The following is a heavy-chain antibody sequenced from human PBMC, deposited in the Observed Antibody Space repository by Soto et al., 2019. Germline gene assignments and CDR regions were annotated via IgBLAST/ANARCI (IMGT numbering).Heavy chain of an antibody. CDR3: ARNTGRRPFDY. CDR2: INHSGST. V-gene: IGHV4-34*01. CDR1: GGSFSGYY. J-gene: IGHJ4*02. Sequence: QVQLQQWGAGLLKPSETLSLTCAVYGGSFSGYYWSWIRQPPGKGLEWIGEINHSGSTTYNPSLKRRVTTSVDTSKNQFSLKLSSVTAADTAVYYCARNTGRRPFDYWGQGTLVTVSS.